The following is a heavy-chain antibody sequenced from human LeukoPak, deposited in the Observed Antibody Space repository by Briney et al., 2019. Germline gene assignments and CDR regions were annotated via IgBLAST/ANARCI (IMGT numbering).Heavy chain of an antibody. Sequence: GRSLRLSCAASGFTFSSYGMHWVRQAPGKGLEWVAVIWYDGSNKYYADSVKGRFTISRDNSKNTLYLQMNSLRAEDAAVYYCARSLMAVAGCVDYGAKGPLVTVSS. J-gene: IGHJ4*02. D-gene: IGHD6-19*01. CDR1: GFTFSSYG. V-gene: IGHV3-33*01. CDR3: ARSLMAVAGCVDY. CDR2: IWYDGSNK.